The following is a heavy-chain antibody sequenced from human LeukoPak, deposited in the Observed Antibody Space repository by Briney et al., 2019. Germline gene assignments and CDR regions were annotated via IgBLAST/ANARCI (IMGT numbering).Heavy chain of an antibody. V-gene: IGHV3-23*01. CDR1: GFTFSSYA. CDR2: ISGSGGST. D-gene: IGHD4-17*01. CDR3: AKGDGGYPYYYYYYMDV. Sequence: GGSLRLSCAASGFTFSSYAMSWVRQAPGKGLEWVSAISGSGGSTYYADSVKGRFTISRDNSKNTLYLQMNSLRAEDTAVYYCAKGDGGYPYYYYYYMDVWGKGTTVTVSS. J-gene: IGHJ6*03.